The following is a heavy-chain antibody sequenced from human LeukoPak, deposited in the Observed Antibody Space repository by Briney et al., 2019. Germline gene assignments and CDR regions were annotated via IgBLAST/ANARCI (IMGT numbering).Heavy chain of an antibody. V-gene: IGHV3-23*01. CDR3: AKDGDYYDSSGYFSGFDY. Sequence: GGSLRLSCAGSGFTFNNYAMSWVRRAPRKGLEWVSAISGSGGSTYYADSVKGRFTISRDNSKNTLYLQMNSLRAEDTAVYYCAKDGDYYDSSGYFSGFDYWGQGTLVTVSS. CDR1: GFTFNNYA. D-gene: IGHD3-22*01. CDR2: ISGSGGST. J-gene: IGHJ4*02.